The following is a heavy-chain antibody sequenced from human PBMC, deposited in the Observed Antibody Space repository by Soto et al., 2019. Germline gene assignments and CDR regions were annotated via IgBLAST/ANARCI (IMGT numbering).Heavy chain of an antibody. CDR2: ISYDGSNK. Sequence: QVQLVESGGGVVQPGRSLRLSCAASGFTFSSYAMHWVRQAPGKGLEWVAVISYDGSNKYHADSVKGRFTISRDNSKNTLYLQMNSLRDEDTAVYYCSRDLVGIRLDYYSGMDVWGQGTTVTVSS. CDR3: SRDLVGIRLDYYSGMDV. J-gene: IGHJ6*02. D-gene: IGHD2-21*01. V-gene: IGHV3-30-3*01. CDR1: GFTFSSYA.